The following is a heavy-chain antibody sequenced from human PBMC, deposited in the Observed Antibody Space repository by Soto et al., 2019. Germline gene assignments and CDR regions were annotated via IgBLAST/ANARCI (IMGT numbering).Heavy chain of an antibody. V-gene: IGHV3-21*04. J-gene: IGHJ5*02. CDR3: AKDGYSSSWYNWFDP. CDR1: GFTFSSYS. Sequence: GGSLRLSCAASGFTFSSYSMNWVRQTPGKGLEWVSSISGSSSNMYYADSVKGRFTISRDNAKNSLYLQMNSLRAEDTAVYYCAKDGYSSSWYNWFDPWGQGTLVTVSS. D-gene: IGHD6-13*01. CDR2: ISGSSSNM.